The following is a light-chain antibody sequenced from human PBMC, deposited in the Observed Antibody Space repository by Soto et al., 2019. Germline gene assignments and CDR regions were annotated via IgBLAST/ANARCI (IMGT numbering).Light chain of an antibody. V-gene: IGKV3-20*01. J-gene: IGKJ5*01. CDR2: GAS. CDR1: QSVRSSF. Sequence: EIVMTQSPATLSVSPGERATLSCRASQSVRSSFLAWYQQKPGQAPRLLIYGASSRATGIPDRFSGSGSGTDFTLTISRLEPEDFAVYYCQQYAVSPITFGQGTRLEIK. CDR3: QQYAVSPIT.